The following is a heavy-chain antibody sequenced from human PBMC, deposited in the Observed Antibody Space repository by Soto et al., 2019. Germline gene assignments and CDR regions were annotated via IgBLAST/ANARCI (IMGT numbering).Heavy chain of an antibody. V-gene: IGHV4-4*02. J-gene: IGHJ4*02. D-gene: IGHD3-22*01. CDR3: AREGADDYYDSSGYYFDY. CDR1: GGSISSSNW. Sequence: PSETLSLTCAVSGGSISSSNWWSWVRQPPGKGLEWIGEIYHSGSTNYNPSLKSRVTISVDKSKNQFSLKLSSVTAADTAVYYCAREGADDYYDSSGYYFDYWGQGTLVTVSS. CDR2: IYHSGST.